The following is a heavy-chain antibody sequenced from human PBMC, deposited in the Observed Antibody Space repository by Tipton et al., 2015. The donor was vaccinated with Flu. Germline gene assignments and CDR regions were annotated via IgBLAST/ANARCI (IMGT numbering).Heavy chain of an antibody. D-gene: IGHD5-12*01. CDR2: INWDGNEE. V-gene: IGHV3-9*01. CDR1: GFRFDDYV. Sequence: SLRLSCAASGFRFDDYVMHWVRQVPGKGLEWVASINWDGNEEKYVDSVQGRFTISRDNGKNSLYLQMNSLRHDDTALYFCAKVRLALLGAPANRQVANAFDVWGQGTMVTVSS. J-gene: IGHJ3*01. CDR3: AKVRLALLGAPANRQVANAFDV.